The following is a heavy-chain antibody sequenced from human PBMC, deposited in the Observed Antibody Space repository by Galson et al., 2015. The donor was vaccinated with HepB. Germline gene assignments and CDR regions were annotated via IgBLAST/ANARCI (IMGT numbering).Heavy chain of an antibody. V-gene: IGHV3-20*01. Sequence: SLRLSCAASGFTFDDYGMSWVRPAPGKGLEWVSGINWNGGSTGYADSVKGRFTISRDNAKNSLYLQMNSLRAEDTALYHCARGGPTVVGFDDAFDIWGQGTMVTVSS. CDR2: INWNGGST. D-gene: IGHD4-23*01. J-gene: IGHJ3*02. CDR3: ARGGPTVVGFDDAFDI. CDR1: GFTFDDYG.